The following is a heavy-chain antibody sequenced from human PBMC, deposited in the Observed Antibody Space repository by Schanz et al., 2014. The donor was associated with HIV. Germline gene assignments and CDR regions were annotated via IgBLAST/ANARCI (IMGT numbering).Heavy chain of an antibody. D-gene: IGHD6-6*01. CDR3: VGHGSSSS. CDR1: GFTFRSYG. CDR2: TWYDGSNK. Sequence: QVQLVESGGGVVQPGRSLRLSCAASGFTFRSYGMHWVRQAPGKGLEWVAVTWYDGSNKYYADSVKGRFTISRDNSKSTLYLQMNRLRAEDTAVYYCVGHGSSSSWGLGTLVTVSS. J-gene: IGHJ5*02. V-gene: IGHV3-33*03.